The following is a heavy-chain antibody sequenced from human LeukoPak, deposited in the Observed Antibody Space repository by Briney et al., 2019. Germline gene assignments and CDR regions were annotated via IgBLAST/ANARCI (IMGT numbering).Heavy chain of an antibody. D-gene: IGHD1-14*01. J-gene: IGHJ4*02. CDR1: RYTFTNYY. V-gene: IGHV1-46*01. CDR2: IDPNGGST. Sequence: GASVKVSCKASRYTFTNYYMHWVRQAPGQGLEWVGIIDPNGGSTTYAQKFQGRLTMTRDRSTSTVYMELSSLRSEDTAVYYCAKDGRTITANPSYFDFWGQGALVTVSS. CDR3: AKDGRTITANPSYFDF.